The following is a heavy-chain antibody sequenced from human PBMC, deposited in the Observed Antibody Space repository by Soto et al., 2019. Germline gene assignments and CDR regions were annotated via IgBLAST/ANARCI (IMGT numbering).Heavy chain of an antibody. D-gene: IGHD2-15*01. CDR2: IIPIFGTA. CDR3: ANRTSHCSGGSCYSGWFDP. CDR1: GGTFSSYA. J-gene: IGHJ5*02. V-gene: IGHV1-69*13. Sequence: SVKVFCKASGGTFSSYAISWVRQAPGQGLEWMGGIIPIFGTANYAQKFQGRVTITADESTSTAYMELSSLRSEDTAVYYCANRTSHCSGGSCYSGWFDPWGQGTLVTVSS.